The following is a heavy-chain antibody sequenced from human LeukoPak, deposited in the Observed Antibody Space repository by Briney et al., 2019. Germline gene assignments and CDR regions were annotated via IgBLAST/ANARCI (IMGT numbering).Heavy chain of an antibody. J-gene: IGHJ4*02. CDR2: IYTSGST. CDR3: ARDSPIDDFWSGSLTFDY. Sequence: SGTLSLTCTVSGGSISSGSYYWSWIRQPAGKGLEWIGRIYTSGSTNYNPSLKSRVTISVDTSKNQFSLKLSSVTAADTAVYYCARDSPIDDFWSGSLTFDYWGQGTLVTVSS. V-gene: IGHV4-61*02. D-gene: IGHD3-3*01. CDR1: GGSISSGSYY.